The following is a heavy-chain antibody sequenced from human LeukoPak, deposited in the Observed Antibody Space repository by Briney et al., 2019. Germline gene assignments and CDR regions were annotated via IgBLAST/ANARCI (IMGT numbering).Heavy chain of an antibody. CDR3: ARTTIPGIIYSPNWLDP. V-gene: IGHV2-70*11. CDR2: IDWDDDK. CDR1: GFSLSTSGMC. J-gene: IGHJ5*02. D-gene: IGHD1-14*01. Sequence: SGPTLVNPTQTLTLTCTFSGFSLSTSGMCVSWIRQPPGKALEWLARIDWDDDKYYSTSLKTRLTISKDTSKNQVVLTMTNMDPVDTATYYCARTTIPGIIYSPNWLDPWGQGTLVTVSS.